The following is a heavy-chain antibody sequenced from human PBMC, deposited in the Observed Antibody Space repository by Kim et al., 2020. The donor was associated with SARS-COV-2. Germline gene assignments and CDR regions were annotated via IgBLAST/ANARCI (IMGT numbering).Heavy chain of an antibody. V-gene: IGHV1-18*01. J-gene: IGHJ4*02. CDR2: ISGFNSNA. CDR1: GYPFSSFA. Sequence: ASVKVSCKTSGYPFSSFAITWVRQAPGQGLEWMGWISGFNSNANYTEKFQGRLTLTADITTSTAYMDLRSLRSDDTAVYYCARSMFDYSWGTALQKDDSWGQGTLLTVTS. D-gene: IGHD3-10*02. CDR3: ARSMFDYSWGTALQKDDS.